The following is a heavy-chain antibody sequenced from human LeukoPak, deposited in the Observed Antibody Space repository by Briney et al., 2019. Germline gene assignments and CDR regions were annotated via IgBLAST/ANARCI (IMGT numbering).Heavy chain of an antibody. Sequence: GGTLRLSCAASGVTFSSYAMSWVRQAPGKGLEWVSAISGSGGTTYYADSVKGRFTISRDNSKNTLYLQMNSLRAEDTAVYYCAKDQFPRSGWYLDYWGQGTLGTVSS. CDR1: GVTFSSYA. CDR2: ISGSGGTT. J-gene: IGHJ4*02. V-gene: IGHV3-23*01. CDR3: AKDQFPRSGWYLDY. D-gene: IGHD6-19*01.